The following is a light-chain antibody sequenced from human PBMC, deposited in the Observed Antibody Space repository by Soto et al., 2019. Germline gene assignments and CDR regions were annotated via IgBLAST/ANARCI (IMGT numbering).Light chain of an antibody. CDR3: KQYKNWPPR. V-gene: IGKV3-15*01. J-gene: IGKJ2*03. CDR1: QSVSGN. Sequence: EIVMTQSPATLSVSPGGRATLSCRASQSVSGNLAWYQQKPGQAPRLLIYAASTRATGIPTRFSGSWSGTEFTVTISILQSEDFADYCCKQYKNWPPRFGQGIKLEIK. CDR2: AAS.